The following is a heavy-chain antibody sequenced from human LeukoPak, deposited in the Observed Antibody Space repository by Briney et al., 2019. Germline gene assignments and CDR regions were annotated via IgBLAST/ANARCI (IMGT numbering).Heavy chain of an antibody. CDR1: GFTFSTYW. D-gene: IGHD2-15*01. Sequence: AGGSLRLSCVASGFTFSTYWMNWVRQAPGKGLERVGTISPDGSDKYYMDSVKGRFTISRDNAKTSLYLQINSLRADDTALYFCARGIVVVVGASDHFDYWGQGTLITVSS. V-gene: IGHV3-7*01. CDR3: ARGIVVVVGASDHFDY. J-gene: IGHJ4*02. CDR2: ISPDGSDK.